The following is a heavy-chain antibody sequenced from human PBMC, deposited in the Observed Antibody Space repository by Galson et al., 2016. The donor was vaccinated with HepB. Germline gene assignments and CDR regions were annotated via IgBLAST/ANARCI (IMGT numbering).Heavy chain of an antibody. D-gene: IGHD3-3*01. CDR3: ARDRSRFSSGYYTGARDVFAI. CDR2: ISSSSAYV. CDR1: GFSLSTYT. J-gene: IGHJ3*02. V-gene: IGHV3-21*01. Sequence: SLRLSCAASGFSLSTYTMNWVRQAPGKGLEWISYISSSSAYVDYADPVKGRFTISRENAKNSLYLQMNSLRAEDTAVYYCARDRSRFSSGYYTGARDVFAIWGQGTVVTVSS.